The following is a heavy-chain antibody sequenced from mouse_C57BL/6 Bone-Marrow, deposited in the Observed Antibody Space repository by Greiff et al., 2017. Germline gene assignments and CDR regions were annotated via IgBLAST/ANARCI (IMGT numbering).Heavy chain of an antibody. D-gene: IGHD1-1*01. V-gene: IGHV1-72*01. J-gene: IGHJ4*01. CDR3: ARGGIYYYGSRGSMDY. CDR1: AYTFTTYG. Sequence: FHLQQPGAELLTPGASVKLSCRASAYTFTTYGMHWVKRRPGRDLACMGGIDPISGGTKYNEKFKSKATLTVDKPSSTAYMQLSSLTSEDSAVYYCARGGIYYYGSRGSMDYWGQGTSVTVSS. CDR2: IDPISGGT.